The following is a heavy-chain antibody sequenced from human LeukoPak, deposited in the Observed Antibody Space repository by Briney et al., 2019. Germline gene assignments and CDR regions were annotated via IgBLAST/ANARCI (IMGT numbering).Heavy chain of an antibody. CDR3: ASRKLGNDY. CDR2: IYTSGST. D-gene: IGHD7-27*01. Sequence: SETLSLTCTVSGGSISSGSYYWSWIRQPAGKGLEWIGRIYTSGSTNYNPSLKSRVTISADTSQNQFSLKLSSVTAADTAVYYCASRKLGNDYWGQGTLVTVSS. V-gene: IGHV4-61*02. J-gene: IGHJ4*02. CDR1: GGSISSGSYY.